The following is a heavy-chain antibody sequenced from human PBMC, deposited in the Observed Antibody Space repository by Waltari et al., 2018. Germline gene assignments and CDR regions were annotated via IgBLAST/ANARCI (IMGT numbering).Heavy chain of an antibody. V-gene: IGHV4-39*01. J-gene: IGHJ3*02. Sequence: QLQLQESGPGLVKPSETLSLTCTVSGGSISSSSYYWGWIRQPPGKGLEWIGSIYYSGRTYYNPSRKSRVTISVDTSKTQFSLKLSSVTAADTAVYYCARRDDILTGYYPPGAFDIWGQGTMVTVSS. D-gene: IGHD3-9*01. CDR3: ARRDDILTGYYPPGAFDI. CDR1: GGSISSSSYY. CDR2: IYYSGRT.